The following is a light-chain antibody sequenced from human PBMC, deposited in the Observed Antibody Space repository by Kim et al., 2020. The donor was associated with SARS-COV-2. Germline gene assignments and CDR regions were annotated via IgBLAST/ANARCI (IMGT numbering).Light chain of an antibody. CDR1: KLGYKY. CDR2: QDN. Sequence: VSPGQTASITCSGDKLGYKYACWYQQKPGQSPVLVMYQDNKRPSGVPERFSGSSSGNTATLTISGTQATDEADYYCQAWDSSTVVFGGGTQLTVL. CDR3: QAWDSSTVV. J-gene: IGLJ3*02. V-gene: IGLV3-1*01.